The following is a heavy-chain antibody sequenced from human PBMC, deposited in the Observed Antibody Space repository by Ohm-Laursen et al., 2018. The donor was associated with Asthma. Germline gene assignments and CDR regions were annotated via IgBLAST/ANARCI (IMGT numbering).Heavy chain of an antibody. V-gene: IGHV3-30*18. CDR3: AKPQNNAFDY. CDR1: GFTFSSYG. J-gene: IGHJ4*02. D-gene: IGHD1-14*01. Sequence: SLRLSCTASGFTFSSYGMHWVRQAPGKGLEWVALISYDGSNKYYADSVKGRFTISRDNSKNTLYLQMNSLRAEDTAVYYCAKPQNNAFDYWGQGTLVTVSS. CDR2: ISYDGSNK.